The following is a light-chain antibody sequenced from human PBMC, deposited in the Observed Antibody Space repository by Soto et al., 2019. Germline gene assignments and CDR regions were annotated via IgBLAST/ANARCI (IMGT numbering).Light chain of an antibody. CDR3: QQSYSSNT. V-gene: IGKV4-1*01. CDR1: QSVLSTSNNKNY. J-gene: IGKJ3*01. Sequence: DIVMTQSPDSLAVSLGERATINCKSSQSVLSTSNNKNYLAWYQQKPGQPPKLLMYWASTRESGVPDRFSGSGSGTDFTLTISRLQSEDVAVYYCQQSYSSNTFGPGTKVDIK. CDR2: WAS.